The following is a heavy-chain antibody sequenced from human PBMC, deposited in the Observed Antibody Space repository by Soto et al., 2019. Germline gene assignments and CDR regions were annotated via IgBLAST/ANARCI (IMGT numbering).Heavy chain of an antibody. CDR3: ARAIPMPGIAAAGHWFDP. CDR1: GGSISSGGYS. D-gene: IGHD6-13*01. Sequence: SETLSLTCAVSGGSISSGGYSWSWIRQPPGKGLEWIGYIYHSGSTYYNPSLKSRVTISVDRSKNQFSLKLSSVTAADTAVYYCARAIPMPGIAAAGHWFDPRGQRTPVTVSS. J-gene: IGHJ5*02. CDR2: IYHSGST. V-gene: IGHV4-30-2*01.